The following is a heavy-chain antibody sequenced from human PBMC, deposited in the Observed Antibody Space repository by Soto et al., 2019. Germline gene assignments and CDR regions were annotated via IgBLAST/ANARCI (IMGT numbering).Heavy chain of an antibody. Sequence: SETLSLTCTVSGGSISSYYWSWIRQPQGKGLEWIGYIYSSGSTNYNPSLKGRVTMSLDTSKNQVSLNVTSVTAADTAVYYCAATPRYWGQGRLVTVSS. CDR3: AATPRY. CDR1: GGSISSYY. J-gene: IGHJ4*02. CDR2: IYSSGST. D-gene: IGHD1-26*01. V-gene: IGHV4-59*01.